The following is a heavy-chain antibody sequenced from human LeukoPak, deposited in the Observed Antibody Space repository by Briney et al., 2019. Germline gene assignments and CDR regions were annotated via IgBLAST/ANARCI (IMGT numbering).Heavy chain of an antibody. V-gene: IGHV3-30-3*01. CDR3: ARDPVGDGWFDP. CDR2: ISYDGSNK. D-gene: IGHD2-21*01. CDR1: GFTFSGYA. J-gene: IGHJ5*02. Sequence: GGSLRLSCAASGFTFSGYAMHWVRQAPGKGLEWVAVISYDGSNKYYADSVKGRFTISRDNSKNTLYLQMNSLRAEDTAVYYCARDPVGDGWFDPWGQGTLVTVSS.